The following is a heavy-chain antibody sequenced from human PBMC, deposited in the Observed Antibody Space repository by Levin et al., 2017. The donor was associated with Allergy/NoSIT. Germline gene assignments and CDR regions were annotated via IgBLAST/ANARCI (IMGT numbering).Heavy chain of an antibody. CDR2: IYYSGST. CDR3: ARGADTYYGSGSYYPYYYYMDV. D-gene: IGHD3-10*01. CDR1: GGSISSYY. Sequence: SETLSLTCTVSGGSISSYYWSWIRQPPGKGLEWIGYIYYSGSTNYNPSLKSRVTISVDTSKNQFSLKLSSVTAADTAVYYCARGADTYYGSGSYYPYYYYMDVWGKGTTVTVSS. J-gene: IGHJ6*03. V-gene: IGHV4-59*01.